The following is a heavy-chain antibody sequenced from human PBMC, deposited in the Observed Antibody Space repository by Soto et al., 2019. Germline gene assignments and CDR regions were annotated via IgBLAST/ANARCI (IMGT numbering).Heavy chain of an antibody. CDR3: AKASISWDGYYYYGMDV. CDR1: RFTFSSYG. D-gene: IGHD6-13*01. V-gene: IGHV3-30*18. Sequence: QVQLVESGGGVVQPGRSLRLSCAASRFTFSSYGIHWVRQAPGKGLEWVAVISYDGSNKYYADSVKGRFTISGDNSKNTLYLQMDSLRAEDSAVYYCAKASISWDGYYYYGMDVWGPGTTVTVSS. CDR2: ISYDGSNK. J-gene: IGHJ6*02.